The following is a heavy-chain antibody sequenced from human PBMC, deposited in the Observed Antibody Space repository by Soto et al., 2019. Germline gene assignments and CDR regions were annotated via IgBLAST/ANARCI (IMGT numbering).Heavy chain of an antibody. CDR1: GFSFSTYA. CDR2: ITPSGGNT. J-gene: IGHJ6*03. V-gene: IGHV3-23*01. D-gene: IGHD2-8*01. Sequence: EVQLLESGGGLVQPGGSLRLSCAASGFSFSTYAMTWVRQAPGKGLEWVSTITPSGGNTYYADSVKVRFTITRDNSENTLYVHMNSLRAEDTAVYYCAGRYCPNGVCYTNYYYYMDIWGEGTTVTVSS. CDR3: AGRYCPNGVCYTNYYYYMDI.